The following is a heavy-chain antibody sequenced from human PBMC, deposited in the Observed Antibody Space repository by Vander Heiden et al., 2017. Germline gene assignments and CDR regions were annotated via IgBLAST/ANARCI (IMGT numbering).Heavy chain of an antibody. CDR2: SSDDGTNK. D-gene: IGHD2-2*01. Sequence: QVQLVESGGGVVQPGSSLRLSCAVSRFTLSKYPMPRVRPAPGKGMEWVAISSDDGTNKNYADSVKVRFNISRDRSKNKLHLQMNSLRPEDRAVYYCAKDFFPVVSAPYGMDVWGQGTTVTVSS. V-gene: IGHV3-30*18. CDR1: RFTLSKYP. J-gene: IGHJ6*02. CDR3: AKDFFPVVSAPYGMDV.